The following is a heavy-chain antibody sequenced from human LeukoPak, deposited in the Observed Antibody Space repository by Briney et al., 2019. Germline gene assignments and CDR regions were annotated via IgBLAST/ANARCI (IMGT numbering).Heavy chain of an antibody. CDR3: AAVALTPRIAVAGGY. J-gene: IGHJ4*02. V-gene: IGHV1-58*02. CDR2: IVVGSGNT. CDR1: GFTFSSSA. D-gene: IGHD6-19*01. Sequence: SVKVSCKASGFTFSSSAMQWVRQARGQRLEWIGWIVVGSGNTNYAQKFQERVTITRDMSTSTAYMELSSLRSEDMAVYYCAAVALTPRIAVAGGYWGQGTLVTVSS.